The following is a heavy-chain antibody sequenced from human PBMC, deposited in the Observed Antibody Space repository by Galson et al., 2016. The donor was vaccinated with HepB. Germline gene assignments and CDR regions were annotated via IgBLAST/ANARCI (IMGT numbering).Heavy chain of an antibody. CDR2: MSYDGSNT. CDR1: GFIFSTYT. Sequence: SLRLSCAASGFIFSTYTMHWVRQAPGKGLEWVAVMSYDGSNTYYVKSVNGRFSISRDNSQNTLYLQMDSLRVEDTAVYYCAREKDPFGLGVSGESFHNWGQGTLVVVSS. CDR3: AREKDPFGLGVSGESFHN. J-gene: IGHJ1*01. D-gene: IGHD3-16*01. V-gene: IGHV3-30*04.